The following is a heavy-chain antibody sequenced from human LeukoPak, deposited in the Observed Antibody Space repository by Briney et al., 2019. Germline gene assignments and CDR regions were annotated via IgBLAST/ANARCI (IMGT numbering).Heavy chain of an antibody. CDR1: GGFISSSSYY. CDR3: ARPRSAGKYNWFDP. V-gene: IGHV4-39*01. J-gene: IGHJ5*02. CDR2: IYYSGST. Sequence: SETLSLTCTVSGGFISSSSYYWGWIRQPPGKGLEWIGSIYYSGSTYYNPSLKSRVTISVDTSKNQFSLKLSSVTAADTAVYYCARPRSAGKYNWFDPWGQGTLVTVSS.